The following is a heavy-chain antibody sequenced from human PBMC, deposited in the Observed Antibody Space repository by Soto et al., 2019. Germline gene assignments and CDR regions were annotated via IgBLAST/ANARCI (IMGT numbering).Heavy chain of an antibody. CDR3: ARGVAVDPEGQYYYYYGMDV. CDR1: GYTFTSYG. V-gene: IGHV1-18*01. J-gene: IGHJ6*02. CDR2: ISAYNGNT. Sequence: ASVKVSCKASGYTFTSYGISWVRQAPGQGLEWMGWISAYNGNTNYAQKLQGRVTMTTDTSTSTAYMELRSLRSDDTAVYYCARGVAVDPEGQYYYYYGMDVWGQGTTVTVSS. D-gene: IGHD6-19*01.